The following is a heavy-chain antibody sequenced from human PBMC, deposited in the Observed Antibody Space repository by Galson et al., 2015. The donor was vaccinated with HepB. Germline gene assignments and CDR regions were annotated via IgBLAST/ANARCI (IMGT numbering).Heavy chain of an antibody. D-gene: IGHD1-26*01. CDR1: GYTFTSYG. Sequence: SVKVSCKASGYTFTSYGISWVRQAPGQGLEWMGWISAYNGNTNYAQKLQGRVTMTTDTSTSTAYMELRSLRSDDTAVYYCARDRAGIVGASRWFDPWGQGTLVTVSS. CDR2: ISAYNGNT. J-gene: IGHJ5*02. V-gene: IGHV1-18*01. CDR3: ARDRAGIVGASRWFDP.